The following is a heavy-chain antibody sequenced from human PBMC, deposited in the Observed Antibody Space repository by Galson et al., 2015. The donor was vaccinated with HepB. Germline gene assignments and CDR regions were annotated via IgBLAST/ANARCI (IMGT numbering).Heavy chain of an antibody. J-gene: IGHJ4*02. CDR3: ATHRGPGVAYFDY. D-gene: IGHD1-14*01. CDR1: GFTFSSYS. CDR2: ISSSSSTI. Sequence: SLRLSCAAPGFTFSSYSMNWVRQAPGKGLEWVSYISSSSSTIYYADSVKGRFTISRDNAKNSLYLQMSSLRDEDTAVYYCATHRGPGVAYFDYWGQGTLVTVSS. V-gene: IGHV3-48*02.